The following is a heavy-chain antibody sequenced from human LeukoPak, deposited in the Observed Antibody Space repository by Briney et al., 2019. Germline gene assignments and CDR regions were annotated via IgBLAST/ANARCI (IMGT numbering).Heavy chain of an antibody. D-gene: IGHD7-27*01. V-gene: IGHV3-7*05. CDR1: GFTFSSCC. J-gene: IGHJ4*02. CDR2: IKPDGSEK. Sequence: GGSLRLSCAASGFTFSSCCMNWVRQAPGKGVEGVASIKPDGSEKYSVDSVKGRFTISRDNAKSSLYLQMNSLRAEDTAVYYCASPKWGDGGYWGQGTLVTVSS. CDR3: ASPKWGDGGY.